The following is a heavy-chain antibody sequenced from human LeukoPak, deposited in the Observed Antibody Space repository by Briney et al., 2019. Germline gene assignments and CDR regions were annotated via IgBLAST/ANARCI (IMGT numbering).Heavy chain of an antibody. J-gene: IGHJ4*02. CDR2: ITPYNGNT. D-gene: IGHD3-10*01. CDR1: GYTFTTYD. CDR3: AREEMYYGSGSYYSY. V-gene: IGHV1-18*01. Sequence: ASVKVSCRASGYTFTTYDISWVRQAPGQGLEWMGWITPYNGNTNYAQKLQDRVTMTTDTSTSTAYLELRSLRSDDTAVYYCAREEMYYGSGSYYSYWGQGTLVTVSS.